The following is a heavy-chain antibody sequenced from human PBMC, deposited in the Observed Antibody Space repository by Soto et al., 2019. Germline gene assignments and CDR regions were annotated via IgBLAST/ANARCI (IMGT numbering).Heavy chain of an antibody. CDR1: GFTFSSYA. V-gene: IGHV3-23*01. CDR3: AKGRGYTYGFPFDY. CDR2: ISGGDSRT. Sequence: LGGSLRLSCAASGFTFSSYAMSWVRQAPGKGLEWVSTISGGDSRTYYADSVKGRFTFSRDNSKNTLFLQMNSLTAADTAVYYCAKGRGYTYGFPFDYWGQGTLVTVSS. D-gene: IGHD5-18*01. J-gene: IGHJ4*02.